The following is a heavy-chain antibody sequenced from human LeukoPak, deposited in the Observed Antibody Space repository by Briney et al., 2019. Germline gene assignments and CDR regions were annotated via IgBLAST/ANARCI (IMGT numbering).Heavy chain of an antibody. CDR3: ARGTYYDFSSGFLGGMDV. CDR1: GFTFSSYS. D-gene: IGHD3-3*01. V-gene: IGHV3-21*01. CDR2: ISSRSSYI. J-gene: IGHJ6*02. Sequence: GGALRLSCAASGFTFSSYSMNWVRPAPGKGREWVSSISSRSSYIYYADSLKGRFTISRDNAKHSLYLQMNSLRAEDTAVYYCARGTYYDFSSGFLGGMDVWGHGTTVTLSS.